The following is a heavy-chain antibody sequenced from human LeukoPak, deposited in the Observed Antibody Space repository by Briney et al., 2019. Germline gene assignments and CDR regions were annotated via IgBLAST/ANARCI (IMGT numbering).Heavy chain of an antibody. J-gene: IGHJ4*02. D-gene: IGHD7-27*01. CDR2: ISADGGSP. Sequence: PSGTLSLTCAVSGGSISSSNWWSWVRQPPGKGLEWVSAISADGGSPWYADSVRGRSTISRDKSKNTVYLQMESLRAEDTAVYYCAKDLNWGGRWGQGTLVTVSS. CDR1: GGSISSSN. CDR3: AKDLNWGGR. V-gene: IGHV3-23*01.